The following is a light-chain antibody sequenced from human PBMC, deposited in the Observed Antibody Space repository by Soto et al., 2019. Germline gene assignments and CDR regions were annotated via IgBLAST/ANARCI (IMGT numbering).Light chain of an antibody. V-gene: IGKV1-27*01. CDR1: QSISHF. CDR3: QKYNSAPQT. Sequence: DIQMTQSPSTLSASVGDRVTITCRASQSISHFLAWYQQKPGKVPKLLIYAASTLQSGVPSRFSGSGSGTDFTLTISSLQPEDVATYYCQKYNSAPQTFGQGTKVDIK. CDR2: AAS. J-gene: IGKJ1*01.